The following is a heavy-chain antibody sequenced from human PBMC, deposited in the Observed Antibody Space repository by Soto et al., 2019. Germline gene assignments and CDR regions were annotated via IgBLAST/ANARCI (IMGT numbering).Heavy chain of an antibody. J-gene: IGHJ4*02. CDR1: GGTINSGDCF. D-gene: IGHD2-21*02. CDR2: IYYSGST. Sequence: SETLSLTCSVSGGTINSGDCFWSWIRQPPGKGLEWIGSIYYSGSTYNSPSLKSRASMSMDTSKAQFSLKLKSVTAADTALYCCARQRTSVVTQAYFDVWGPGSLVTVSS. CDR3: ARQRTSVVTQAYFDV. V-gene: IGHV4-39*01.